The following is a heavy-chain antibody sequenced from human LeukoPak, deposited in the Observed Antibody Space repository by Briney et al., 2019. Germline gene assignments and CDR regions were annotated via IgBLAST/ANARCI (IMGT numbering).Heavy chain of an antibody. CDR1: GGTFSSYA. CDR2: IIPIFGTA. V-gene: IGHV1-69*05. CDR3: ARGGYPTDDAFDI. D-gene: IGHD3-22*01. J-gene: IGHJ3*02. Sequence: SVKVSCKASGGTFSSYAISWVRQAPGQGLEWMGRIIPIFGTANYAQKFQGRVTITTDESTSTAYMELSSLRSEDTAVYYCARGGYPTDDAFDIWGQGTMVTVSS.